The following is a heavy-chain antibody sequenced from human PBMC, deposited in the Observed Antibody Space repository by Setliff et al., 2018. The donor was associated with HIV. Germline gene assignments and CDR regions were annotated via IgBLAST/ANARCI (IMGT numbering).Heavy chain of an antibody. V-gene: IGHV4-34*01. J-gene: IGHJ6*01. D-gene: IGHD6-13*01. CDR2: INHRGIT. CDR3: ARVKAGPYYYGMDV. Sequence: PSETLSLTCAVYGVSFSGYYWSWIRQPPGKGLEWIGEINHRGITNYSPSLKSRVTISVDTSKNQFSLKLSSVTAADTAVYYCARVKAGPYYYGMDVWGQGTTVTVS. CDR1: GVSFSGYY.